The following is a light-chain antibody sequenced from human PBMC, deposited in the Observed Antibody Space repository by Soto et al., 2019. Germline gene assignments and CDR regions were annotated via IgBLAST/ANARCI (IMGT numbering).Light chain of an antibody. CDR3: QQYSSSPRT. CDR1: QGISSY. Sequence: DIQLTQSPSFLSASVGDRVTITCRASQGISSYLAWYQQKPGKAPKLLIYAASTLQSGVPSRFSGSGSGTDFTLTISRLEPEDSAVYYCQQYSSSPRTFGQGTKVEIK. CDR2: AAS. V-gene: IGKV1-9*01. J-gene: IGKJ1*01.